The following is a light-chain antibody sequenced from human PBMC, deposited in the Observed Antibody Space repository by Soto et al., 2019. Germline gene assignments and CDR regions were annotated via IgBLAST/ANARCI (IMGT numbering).Light chain of an antibody. CDR3: AAWDDSLRGWE. CDR2: LDH. J-gene: IGLJ3*02. Sequence: QSVLTQPPSASGTPGQRVTISCSGSSSNIGSNSVNWYQQLPGTAPKLLIYLDHQRPSGVPDRFSGSKSGTSASLAISGLQSEDEGDYYCAAWDDSLRGWEFGGGTKLTVL. V-gene: IGLV1-44*01. CDR1: SSNIGSNS.